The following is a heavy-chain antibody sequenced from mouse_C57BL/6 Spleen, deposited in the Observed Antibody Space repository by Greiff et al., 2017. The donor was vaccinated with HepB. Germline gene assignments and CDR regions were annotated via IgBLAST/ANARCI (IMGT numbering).Heavy chain of an antibody. J-gene: IGHJ1*03. CDR1: GYTFTSYW. CDR3: ARSIYYDYEGWYFDV. D-gene: IGHD2-4*01. Sequence: QVHVKQPGAELVKPGASVKMSCKASGYTFTSYWITWVKQRPGQGLEWIGDIYPGSGSTNYNEKFKSKATLTVDTSSSTAYMQLSSLTSEDSAVYYCARSIYYDYEGWYFDVWGTGTTVTVSS. CDR2: IYPGSGST. V-gene: IGHV1-55*01.